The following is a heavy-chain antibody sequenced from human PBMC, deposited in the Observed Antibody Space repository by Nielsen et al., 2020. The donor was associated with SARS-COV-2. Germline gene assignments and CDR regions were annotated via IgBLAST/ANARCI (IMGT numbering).Heavy chain of an antibody. J-gene: IGHJ5*02. CDR3: ARQRSITIFGVVIQNWFDP. V-gene: IGHV4-39*01. D-gene: IGHD3-3*01. Sequence: SETLSLTCTVSGGSISSSSYYWGWIRQPPGKGLEWIGSIYYSGSTYYNPSLKSRVTISVDTSKNQFSLKLSSVTAADTAVYYCARQRSITIFGVVIQNWFDPWGQGTLVTVSS. CDR2: IYYSGST. CDR1: GGSISSSSYY.